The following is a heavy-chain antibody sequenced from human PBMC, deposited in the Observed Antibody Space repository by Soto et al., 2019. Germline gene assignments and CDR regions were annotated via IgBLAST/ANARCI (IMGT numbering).Heavy chain of an antibody. V-gene: IGHV3-23*01. J-gene: IGHJ4*02. D-gene: IGHD4-17*01. CDR2: IIQDGTT. CDR1: GFTISSYS. Sequence: GGSLILSCAASGFTISSYSMAWVRQAPGRGPEWVSGIIQDGTTYYADSVKGRFTISRDNSRNSVYLQMITLRGEDTAVYYCEKDLRPDGVWDFDSWGQGTLVTVSS. CDR3: EKDLRPDGVWDFDS.